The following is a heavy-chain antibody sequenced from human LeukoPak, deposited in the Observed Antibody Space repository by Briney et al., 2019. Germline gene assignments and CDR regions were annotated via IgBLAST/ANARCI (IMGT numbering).Heavy chain of an antibody. Sequence: PGGSLTLSCVASGLTFTNYGMMWVRQAPGKGLVWVSYIDGDGRTTTYADSLEGRFTISKDNAKNTLYLQMNSLRAEDTAMYYCARNYNGMSCWGQGTLVIVSS. CDR2: IDGDGRTT. CDR1: GLTFTNYG. CDR3: ARNYNGMSC. J-gene: IGHJ4*02. V-gene: IGHV3-74*01. D-gene: IGHD1-26*01.